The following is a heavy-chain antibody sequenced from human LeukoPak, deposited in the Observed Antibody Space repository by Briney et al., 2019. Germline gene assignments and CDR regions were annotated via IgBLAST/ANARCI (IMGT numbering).Heavy chain of an antibody. Sequence: SVKVSCKASGGTFSSYAISWVRQAPGQGLEWTGRIIPILGIANYAQKFQGRVTITADKSTSTAYMELSSLRSEDTAVYYCARDYTAMAPYYYYGMDVWGQGTTVTVSS. V-gene: IGHV1-69*04. CDR3: ARDYTAMAPYYYYGMDV. CDR1: GGTFSSYA. J-gene: IGHJ6*02. CDR2: IIPILGIA. D-gene: IGHD5-18*01.